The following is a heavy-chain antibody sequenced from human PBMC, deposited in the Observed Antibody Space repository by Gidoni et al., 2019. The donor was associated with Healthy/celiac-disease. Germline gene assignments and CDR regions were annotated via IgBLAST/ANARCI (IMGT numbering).Heavy chain of an antibody. V-gene: IGHV3-15*01. CDR2: IKSKTDGGTT. J-gene: IGHJ4*02. CDR3: TTGTPMDY. Sequence: EVQLVESRGGLVRPGGSRRLSCAAYVSTFSKACMRWVRQEPGKGLEWVGRIKSKTDGGTTDYAAPVKGRFTISRDDSKNTLYLQMNSLKTEDTAVYYCTTGTPMDYWGQGTLVTVSS. CDR1: VSTFSKAC.